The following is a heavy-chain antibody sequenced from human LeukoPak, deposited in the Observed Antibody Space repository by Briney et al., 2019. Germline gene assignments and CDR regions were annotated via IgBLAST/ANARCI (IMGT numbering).Heavy chain of an antibody. Sequence: ASVKVSCKASGYTFTSYDINWVRQATGQGLEWMGWMNPNSGNTDYAQKSQGRVTMTRNTSITTAYMELSSLRSEDTAVHYCARAQRYCGSTSCYAPVAFWGQGTLVTVSS. D-gene: IGHD2-2*01. CDR3: ARAQRYCGSTSCYAPVAF. CDR2: MNPNSGNT. J-gene: IGHJ4*02. V-gene: IGHV1-8*01. CDR1: GYTFTSYD.